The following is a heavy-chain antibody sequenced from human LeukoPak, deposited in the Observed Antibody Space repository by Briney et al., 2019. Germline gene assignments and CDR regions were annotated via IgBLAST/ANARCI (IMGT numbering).Heavy chain of an antibody. CDR2: IYTNGNT. CDR3: AREAVLFGELSGSDAFDI. J-gene: IGHJ3*02. D-gene: IGHD3-10*01. Sequence: SETLSLTCSVSGGSISSGSYYWSWIRQPAGKGLEWIGRIYTNGNTNYNPSLKSRVTISVDTSKNQFSLKLSSVTAADTAVYYCAREAVLFGELSGSDAFDIWGQGTMVTVSS. CDR1: GGSISSGSYY. V-gene: IGHV4-61*02.